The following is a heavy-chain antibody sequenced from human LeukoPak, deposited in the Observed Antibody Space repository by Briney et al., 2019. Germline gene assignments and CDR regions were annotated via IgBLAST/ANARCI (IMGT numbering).Heavy chain of an antibody. V-gene: IGHV3-11*01. CDR1: GFTFSGYY. CDR2: ISSSGSTI. J-gene: IGHJ3*02. D-gene: IGHD6-19*01. Sequence: GSLRLSCAASGFTFSGYYMSWIRQAPGKGLEWVSYISSSGSTIYYADSVKGRFTISRDNAKNSLYLQMNSLRAEDTAVYYCARDLMPAISSGWYSDAFDIWGQGTMVTVSS. CDR3: ARDLMPAISSGWYSDAFDI.